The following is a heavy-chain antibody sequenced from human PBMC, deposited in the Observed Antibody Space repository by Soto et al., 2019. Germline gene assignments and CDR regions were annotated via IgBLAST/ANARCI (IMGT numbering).Heavy chain of an antibody. CDR3: ARARLSRSWWFDP. CDR1: GGSISSYY. V-gene: IGHV4-59*01. Sequence: QVQLQESGPGLVKPSETLSLTCTVSGGSISSYYWSWIRQPPGKGLEWIGYIYYSGSTNYNPSLQSRVTISVDTSKTQFSLKLSSVTAADTAVYYCARARLSRSWWFDPWGQGTLVTVSS. D-gene: IGHD3-10*01. J-gene: IGHJ5*02. CDR2: IYYSGST.